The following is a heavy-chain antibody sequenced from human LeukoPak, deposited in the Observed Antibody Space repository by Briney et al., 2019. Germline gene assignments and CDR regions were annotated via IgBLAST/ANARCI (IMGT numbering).Heavy chain of an antibody. D-gene: IGHD2-15*01. CDR3: ARAPPGYCSGGSCSRPLDF. Sequence: GGSLRLSCAASGFTVSSNYMSWVRQAPGKGLEWVSVLYSGGSTYYAGSVKGRFTISRDNPKNTLYLKINSLRGDDTAVYYCARAPPGYCSGGSCSRPLDFWGQGTLVTVSS. CDR2: LYSGGST. CDR1: GFTVSSNY. V-gene: IGHV3-66*01. J-gene: IGHJ4*01.